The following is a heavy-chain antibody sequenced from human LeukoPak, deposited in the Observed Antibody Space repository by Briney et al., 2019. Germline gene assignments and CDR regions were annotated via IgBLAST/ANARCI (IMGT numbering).Heavy chain of an antibody. J-gene: IGHJ6*02. Sequence: SVKVSCKASGGTFDNSAINWVRQAPGQGLEWMGRIIPILNTPNYAQKLQGRVTIAADKSTSTAYMELSSLRSDDTAVYYCAREKMEVGYYGLDVWGQGTTVTVSS. V-gene: IGHV1-69*04. D-gene: IGHD1-1*01. CDR3: AREKMEVGYYGLDV. CDR1: GGTFDNSA. CDR2: IIPILNTP.